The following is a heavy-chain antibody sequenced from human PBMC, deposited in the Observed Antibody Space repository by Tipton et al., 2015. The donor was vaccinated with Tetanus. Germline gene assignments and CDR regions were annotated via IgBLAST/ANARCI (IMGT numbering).Heavy chain of an antibody. D-gene: IGHD3-3*01. CDR2: IYPGDSDT. CDR3: ARHFGEMLYAPFRFDP. Sequence: QLVQSGTEVKEPGESLKISCKTSGYFFDTHWIAWVRQMPGKGLEWMGIIYPGDSDTRYSPSFQGQVTMSVDRSTATAYLQWGSLKASDTAIYYCARHFGEMLYAPFRFDPWGQGTLVTVSS. J-gene: IGHJ5*02. V-gene: IGHV5-51*01. CDR1: GYFFDTHW.